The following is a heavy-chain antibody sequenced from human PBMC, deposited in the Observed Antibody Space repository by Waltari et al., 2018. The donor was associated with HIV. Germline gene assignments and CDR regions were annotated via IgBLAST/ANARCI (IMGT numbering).Heavy chain of an antibody. J-gene: IGHJ4*02. Sequence: QVQLVQSAAEVKKPGASVRVSCKASGYTFSNYDMNWVRQASGQGLEWMGWMNPNSGATGYAQKFQGRVSMTRSTSIRTAYMELSSLTSEDTAVYYCARTDRGVNGQEFDYWGQGTLVTVSS. CDR2: MNPNSGAT. V-gene: IGHV1-8*01. D-gene: IGHD3-10*01. CDR3: ARTDRGVNGQEFDY. CDR1: GYTFSNYD.